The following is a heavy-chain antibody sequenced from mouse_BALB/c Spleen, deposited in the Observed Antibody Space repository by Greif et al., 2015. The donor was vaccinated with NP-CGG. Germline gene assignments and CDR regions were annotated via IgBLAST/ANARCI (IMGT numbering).Heavy chain of an antibody. J-gene: IGHJ2*01. D-gene: IGHD2-14*01. CDR3: VSYYRYAFDY. CDR1: GFSLTSYG. V-gene: IGHV2-2-2*01. CDR2: IWGGGST. Sequence: VKLMESGPGLVQPSQSLSITCTVSGFSLTSYGVHWVRQSPGKGLEWLGVIWGGGSTDYNAAFISRLSISKDNSKSQVFFKMNSLQADDTAIYYCVSYYRYAFDYWGQGTTLTVSS.